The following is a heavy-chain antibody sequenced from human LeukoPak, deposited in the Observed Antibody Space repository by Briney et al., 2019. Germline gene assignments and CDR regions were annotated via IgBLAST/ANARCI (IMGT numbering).Heavy chain of an antibody. CDR3: ARDPSSSWYADAFDI. CDR2: ISSSSSYI. J-gene: IGHJ3*02. Sequence: PGGSLRLSCAASGFTFSSYSMNWVRQAPWKGLEWVSSISSSSSYIYYADSVKGRFTISRDNAKNSLYLQMNSLRAEDTAVYYCARDPSSSWYADAFDIWGQGTMVTVSS. CDR1: GFTFSSYS. V-gene: IGHV3-21*01. D-gene: IGHD6-13*01.